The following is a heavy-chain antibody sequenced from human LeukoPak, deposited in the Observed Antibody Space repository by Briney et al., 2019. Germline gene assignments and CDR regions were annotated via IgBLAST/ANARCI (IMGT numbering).Heavy chain of an antibody. V-gene: IGHV3-13*01. Sequence: PGGSLRLSCAASGFTFIDYDMHWVRQVIGKGLEWVSAIGIRGDTHYSGSVKGRFTISRENAESSLYLQMNSLRAEDTAVYYCARGGIQVSSIDEFDYWGQGTLVTVSS. CDR2: IGIRGDT. CDR1: GFTFIDYD. CDR3: ARGGIQVSSIDEFDY. D-gene: IGHD5/OR15-5a*01. J-gene: IGHJ4*02.